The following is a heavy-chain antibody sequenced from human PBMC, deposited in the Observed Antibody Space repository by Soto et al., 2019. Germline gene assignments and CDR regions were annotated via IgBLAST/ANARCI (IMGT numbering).Heavy chain of an antibody. CDR2: IIPIFGTA. Sequence: VQLVQSGAEVKKPGSSVKVSCKASGGTFSSYAISWVRQAPGQGLEWMGGIIPIFGTANYAQKFQGRVTITADESTSTAYMELSSLRSEDTAVYYCARDWGSITTEAYYYYGMDVWGQGTTVTVSS. J-gene: IGHJ6*02. D-gene: IGHD3-3*01. V-gene: IGHV1-69*01. CDR3: ARDWGSITTEAYYYYGMDV. CDR1: GGTFSSYA.